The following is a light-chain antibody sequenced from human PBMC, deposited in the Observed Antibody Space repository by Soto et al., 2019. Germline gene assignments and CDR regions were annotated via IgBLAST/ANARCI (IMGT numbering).Light chain of an antibody. Sequence: EIVLTQSPGTLSLSPGERATLSCRASQSVSNNYLSCYQQKPGQAPRLLIYGASNRATGIPDRFSGSGSVTDFTLTITRREPDDFAVYDCQQYGSSPETFVQGTNVDIK. J-gene: IGKJ1*01. V-gene: IGKV3-20*01. CDR1: QSVSNNY. CDR3: QQYGSSPET. CDR2: GAS.